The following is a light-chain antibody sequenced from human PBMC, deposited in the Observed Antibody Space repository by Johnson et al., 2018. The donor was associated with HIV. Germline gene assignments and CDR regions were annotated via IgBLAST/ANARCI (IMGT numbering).Light chain of an antibody. CDR3: GTWDTSLSAHYV. J-gene: IGLJ1*01. CDR2: DNN. Sequence: QSVLTQPPSVSAAPGQRVTRSYSGSSSNIGNNFVSWFRQLPLRAPKVLIYDNNERPSRIPERFSGSKSGTSATLGITGLQTGDEADYYCGTWDTSLSAHYVFGSGTKVIVL. V-gene: IGLV1-51*01. CDR1: SSNIGNNF.